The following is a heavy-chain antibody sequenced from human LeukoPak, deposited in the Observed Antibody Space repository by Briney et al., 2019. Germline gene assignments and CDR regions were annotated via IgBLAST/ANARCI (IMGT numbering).Heavy chain of an antibody. CDR3: ARENWGSDFDY. V-gene: IGHV3-21*01. CDR2: ISSSSSYI. Sequence: GGSLRLSCAASGFTFSSYSMNWVRQAPGKGLEWVSSISSSSSYIYYADSVKGRFTISRDNAKNSLYLQMNSLRAEDTAVYYCARENWGSDFDYWGQGTLVTVSS. D-gene: IGHD7-27*01. CDR1: GFTFSSYS. J-gene: IGHJ4*02.